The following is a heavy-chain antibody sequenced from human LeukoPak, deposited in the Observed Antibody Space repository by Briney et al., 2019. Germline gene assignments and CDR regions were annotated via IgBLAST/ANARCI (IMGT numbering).Heavy chain of an antibody. J-gene: IGHJ2*01. CDR3: ARDKVNWYFDL. CDR1: GGSISSYY. V-gene: IGHV4-59*01. CDR2: IYYSGST. Sequence: SETLSLTCTVSGGSISSYYWSWIRQPPGKGLEWIGYIYYSGSTNYNPSLKRRVTISVDTSKNQFSLKLSSVTAADTAVYYCARDKVNWYFDLWGRGTLVTVSS.